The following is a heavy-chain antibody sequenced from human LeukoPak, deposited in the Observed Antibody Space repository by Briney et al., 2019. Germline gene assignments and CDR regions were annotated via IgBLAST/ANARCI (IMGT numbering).Heavy chain of an antibody. D-gene: IGHD3-22*01. CDR2: ISAYNGNT. CDR1: GYTFTSYG. J-gene: IGHJ4*02. CDR3: ARAARVTMIVVVKDFDY. V-gene: IGHV1-18*01. Sequence: ASVKVSCKSSGYTFTSYGIIWVRQAPGQGLEWMGWISAYNGNTNYAQKLQGRVTMTTDTSTSTAYMELRSLRSDDTAVYYCARAARVTMIVVVKDFDYWGQGTLVTVSS.